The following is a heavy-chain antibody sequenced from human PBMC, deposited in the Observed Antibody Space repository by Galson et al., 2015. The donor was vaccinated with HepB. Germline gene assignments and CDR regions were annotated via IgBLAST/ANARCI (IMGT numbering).Heavy chain of an antibody. CDR3: ARGAYCSGGSCYSGGHSDY. CDR1: GFTFSSYA. D-gene: IGHD2-15*01. J-gene: IGHJ4*02. V-gene: IGHV3-30-3*01. CDR2: ISYDGSNK. Sequence: SLRLSCAASGFTFSSYAMHWVRQAPGKGLEWVAVISYDGSNKYYADSVKGRFTISRDNSKNTLYLQMNSLRAEDTAVYYCARGAYCSGGSCYSGGHSDYWGQGTLVAVSS.